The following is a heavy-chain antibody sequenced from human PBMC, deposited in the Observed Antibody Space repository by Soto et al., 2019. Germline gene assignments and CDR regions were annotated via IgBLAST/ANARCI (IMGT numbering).Heavy chain of an antibody. J-gene: IGHJ4*02. CDR3: ARDSDSIGWYDLDY. CDR1: GFTFSSYG. D-gene: IGHD6-19*01. Sequence: QVQLVESGGGVVQPGRSLRLSCAASGFTFSSYGMHWVRQAPGKGLEWVAVIWYDGSNKYYADSVKGRFTISRDNSKNRLYLKMNSLRAEDTAVYYCARDSDSIGWYDLDYWRQGTLVTVSS. V-gene: IGHV3-33*01. CDR2: IWYDGSNK.